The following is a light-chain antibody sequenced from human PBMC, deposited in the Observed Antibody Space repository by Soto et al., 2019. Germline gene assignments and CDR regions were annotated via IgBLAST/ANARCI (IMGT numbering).Light chain of an antibody. CDR3: QVWDSSSDLGV. J-gene: IGLJ3*02. CDR2: DAS. Sequence: SSELTQPPSVSVAPGQTARITCGGNNIGSKSVHWYQQKPGQARVLVVYDASARPSGIPERFSGSNSGNTATLTISRVEAGDEADYYCQVWDSSSDLGVFGGGTKLTVL. CDR1: NIGSKS. V-gene: IGLV3-21*02.